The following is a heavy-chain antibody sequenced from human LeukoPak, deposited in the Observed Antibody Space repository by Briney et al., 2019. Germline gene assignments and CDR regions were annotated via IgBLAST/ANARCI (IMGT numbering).Heavy chain of an antibody. CDR3: ARASWGAAGSFDY. D-gene: IGHD6-13*01. CDR2: IYYSGST. CDR1: GGSISSSSYY. V-gene: IGHV4-39*01. Sequence: SETLSLTCTVSGGSISSSSYYWGWIRQPPGKGLEWIGSIYYSGSTYYNPSLKSRVTISVDTSKNQFSLKLSSVTAADTAVYYCARASWGAAGSFDYWGQGTLVTVSS. J-gene: IGHJ4*02.